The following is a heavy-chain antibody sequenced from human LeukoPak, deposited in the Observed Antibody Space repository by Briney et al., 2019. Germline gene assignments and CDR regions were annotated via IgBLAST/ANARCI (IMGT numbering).Heavy chain of an antibody. J-gene: IGHJ4*02. CDR1: GITSSSYG. D-gene: IGHD3-9*01. CDR3: AKVLTVSSSFDY. V-gene: IGHV3-30*18. CDR2: ISHDGNNK. Sequence: GGSLRLSCAASGITSSSYGMYWVRQAPGKGLEWVAVISHDGNNKYYADSVKGRFTISRDNSKNTLYLQMNSLRAEDTAVYYCAKVLTVSSSFDYWGQGTLVTVSS.